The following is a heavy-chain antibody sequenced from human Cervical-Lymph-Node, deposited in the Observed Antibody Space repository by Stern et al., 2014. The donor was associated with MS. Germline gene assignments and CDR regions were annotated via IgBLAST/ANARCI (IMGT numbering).Heavy chain of an antibody. J-gene: IGHJ5*02. CDR3: ARGIVTNRPASTLHNLFDP. CDR1: GGTFSSSFA. V-gene: IGHV1-69*09. CDR2: IIHIIGLA. Sequence: QVQLVQSGAEVKKPGSSVKVSCQASGGTFSSSFAVSWGRQAPGQGLEWVGRIIHIIGLANYAQKFETRLTITADRSTSTVYMALSSLTSDDTALYYCARGIVTNRPASTLHNLFDPWGQGTLVTVSS. D-gene: IGHD4-17*01.